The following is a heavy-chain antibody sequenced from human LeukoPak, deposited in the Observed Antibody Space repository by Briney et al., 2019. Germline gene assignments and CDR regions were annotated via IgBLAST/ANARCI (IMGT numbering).Heavy chain of an antibody. CDR3: ARSTSGYSYGYYFDY. D-gene: IGHD5-18*01. V-gene: IGHV4-59*01. CDR1: GGSISSYY. CDR2: IHYSGST. J-gene: IGHJ4*02. Sequence: SETLSLTCTVSGGSISSYYWSWIRQPPGKGLEWIGYIHYSGSTNYNPSLKSRVTISVDTSKNQFSLKLSSVTAADTAVYYCARSTSGYSYGYYFDYWGQGTLVTVSS.